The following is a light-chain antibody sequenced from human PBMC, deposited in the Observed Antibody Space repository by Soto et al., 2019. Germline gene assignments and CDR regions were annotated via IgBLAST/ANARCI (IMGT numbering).Light chain of an antibody. J-gene: IGKJ1*01. CDR2: GAS. CDR3: QRHNTYPRT. Sequence: EVLMTQSPATLSVSPGERATLSCRASQSVSRKLAWYQQTRGQAPRLLIYGASTRASGVPARFSGSGSGTEFTLTISSLQPEDFAAYHCQRHNTYPRTFGPGTKVDIK. CDR1: QSVSRK. V-gene: IGKV3-15*01.